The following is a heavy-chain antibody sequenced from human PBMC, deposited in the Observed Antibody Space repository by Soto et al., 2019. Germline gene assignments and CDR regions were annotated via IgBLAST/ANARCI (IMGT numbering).Heavy chain of an antibody. J-gene: IGHJ6*02. CDR2: INPNSGGT. CDR3: ARSIAALDLPDLYYGMDL. CDR1: GYTFTGYY. V-gene: IGHV1-2*02. Sequence: ASVKVSCKASGYTFTGYYMHWVRQAPGQGLEWMGWINPNSGGTNYTQKFQGRVTMTRDTSITTAYMELTSLRFDDTAVYYCARSIAALDLPDLYYGMDLWGQGTTVTVSS. D-gene: IGHD6-6*01.